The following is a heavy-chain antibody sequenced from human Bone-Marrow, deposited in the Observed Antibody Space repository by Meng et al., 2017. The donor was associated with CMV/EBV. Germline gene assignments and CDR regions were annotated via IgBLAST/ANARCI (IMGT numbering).Heavy chain of an antibody. Sequence: LSLTCAATGYPVSANLMMWVRQAPGKGLEWVSIMFGDGRRFYADSVKGRFTVSGDDSKNTLDLQMNSLRAEDTAVYYCNSNHAAYWGQGTLVTVSS. D-gene: IGHD1-14*01. CDR1: GYPVSANL. V-gene: IGHV3-53*01. CDR3: NSNHAAY. CDR2: MFGDGRR. J-gene: IGHJ4*02.